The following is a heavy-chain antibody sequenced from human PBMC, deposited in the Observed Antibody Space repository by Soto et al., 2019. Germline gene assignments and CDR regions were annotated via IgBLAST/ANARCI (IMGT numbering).Heavy chain of an antibody. CDR3: ARDGGYGSGSYRFDY. CDR2: IYYSGST. J-gene: IGHJ4*02. Sequence: QVQLQESGPGLVKPSQTLSLTCTVSGGSISSGGYYWSWIRQHPGKGLEWIGYIYYSGSTSYNPSLKSRVTIPIDTSKNQFSLKLSSVTAADTAVYYCARDGGYGSGSYRFDYWGQGTLVTVSS. V-gene: IGHV4-31*03. D-gene: IGHD3-10*01. CDR1: GGSISSGGYY.